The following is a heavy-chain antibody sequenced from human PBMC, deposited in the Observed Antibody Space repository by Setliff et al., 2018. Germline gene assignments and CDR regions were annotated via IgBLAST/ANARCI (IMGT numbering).Heavy chain of an antibody. Sequence: ASVKVSCKASGYTFTSYDINWVRQAAGQGLGWMGWMNPNSGNTGYAQKFQGRVTMTRNTSISTAYMELSSLRSEDTAVYYCAREETLGATLYYYGMDVWGQGTTVTVSS. J-gene: IGHJ6*02. D-gene: IGHD1-26*01. CDR1: GYTFTSYD. CDR2: MNPNSGNT. CDR3: AREETLGATLYYYGMDV. V-gene: IGHV1-8*01.